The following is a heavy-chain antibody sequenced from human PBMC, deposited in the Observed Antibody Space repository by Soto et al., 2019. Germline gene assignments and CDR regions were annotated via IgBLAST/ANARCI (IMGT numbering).Heavy chain of an antibody. CDR1: GGTPSNSA. Sequence: QVHLLLQSGAEVKKPGSSVKVSCKASGGTPSNSAISWVRQAPGQGLEWMGGIIPVFGLVKYEQNFQGRGTITADESTNTAYMELSSLRPEDAAVYYCAGGRIVVVGSRAYYGMDVWGQGTTVTVSS. D-gene: IGHD3-22*01. CDR2: IIPVFGLV. V-gene: IGHV1-69*01. J-gene: IGHJ6*02. CDR3: AGGRIVVVGSRAYYGMDV.